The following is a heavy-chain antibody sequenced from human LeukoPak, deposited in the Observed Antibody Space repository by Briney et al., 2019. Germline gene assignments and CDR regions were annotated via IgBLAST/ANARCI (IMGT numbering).Heavy chain of an antibody. J-gene: IGHJ4*02. Sequence: SETLSLTCTVSGGSISSYYWNSIRQPPGKGLEWIGYIHYSGTNYYHPSLKTRVTISVDPSTSQFSLKLSSVTAAGTAVYYSATIFGVANPVAYWGQGTLVTVSS. CDR1: GGSISSYY. V-gene: IGHV4-59*01. CDR3: ATIFGVANPVAY. CDR2: IHYSGTN. D-gene: IGHD3-3*01.